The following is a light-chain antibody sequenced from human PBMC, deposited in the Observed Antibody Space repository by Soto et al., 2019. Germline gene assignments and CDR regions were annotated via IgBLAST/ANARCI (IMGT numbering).Light chain of an antibody. CDR3: QSYDSSLSVV. J-gene: IGLJ2*01. V-gene: IGLV1-40*01. CDR1: GSTIGAGYD. CDR2: DNT. Sequence: QSVLTQPPSVSGAPGQRVTISCTGSGSTIGAGYDVHWYQQLPGTAPRLLIYDNTNRPSGVPDRFSGSKSGTSASLAISGLQAEDEVDYYCQSYDSSLSVVFGGGTKVTVL.